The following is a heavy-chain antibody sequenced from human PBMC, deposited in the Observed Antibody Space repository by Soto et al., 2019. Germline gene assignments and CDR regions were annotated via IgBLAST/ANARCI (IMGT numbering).Heavy chain of an antibody. D-gene: IGHD2-15*01. J-gene: IGHJ4*02. CDR3: AKELEDIVVVVAPGDGFDY. V-gene: IGHV3-23*01. CDR1: GFTFSSYA. Sequence: EVQLLESGGGLVQPGGSLRLSCAASGFTFSSYAMSWVRQAPGKGLEWVSAISGSGGSTYYADSVKGRLNISRDNSKKTLYMQMNSLRAEDTAVYYCAKELEDIVVVVAPGDGFDYWGQGTLVTVSS. CDR2: ISGSGGST.